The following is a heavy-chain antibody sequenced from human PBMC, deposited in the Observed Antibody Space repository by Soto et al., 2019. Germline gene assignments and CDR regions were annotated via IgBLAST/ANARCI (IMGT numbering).Heavy chain of an antibody. CDR1: GGSISSSSFH. Sequence: PSETLSLTCTVSGGSISSSSFHWGWIRQPPGKGLEWIGSIYYSGSTYYSPSLKSRVTISVDTSKNQFSLKVRSVTAADTAVYYCARRYGGNFDYWGQGTLVTVSS. V-gene: IGHV4-39*07. CDR2: IYYSGST. CDR3: ARRYGGNFDY. J-gene: IGHJ4*02. D-gene: IGHD1-26*01.